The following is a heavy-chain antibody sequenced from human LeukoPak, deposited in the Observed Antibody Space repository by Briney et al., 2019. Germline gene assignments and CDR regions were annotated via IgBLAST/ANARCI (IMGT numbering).Heavy chain of an antibody. J-gene: IGHJ3*02. Sequence: KASETLSLTCTVSGGSISSYYWSWIRQPPGRGLEWIGYIYYSGSTNYNPSLKSRVTISVDTSKNQFSLKLSSVTAADTAVYYCAREALLWFGESRSVAFDIWGQGTMVTVSS. V-gene: IGHV4-59*01. D-gene: IGHD3-10*01. CDR2: IYYSGST. CDR1: GGSISSYY. CDR3: AREALLWFGESRSVAFDI.